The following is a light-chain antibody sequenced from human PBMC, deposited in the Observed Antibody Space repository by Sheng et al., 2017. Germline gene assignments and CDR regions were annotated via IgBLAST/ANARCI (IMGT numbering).Light chain of an antibody. CDR3: HQRDNWPPYT. J-gene: IGKJ2*01. CDR2: DAS. CDR1: QSVSSY. V-gene: IGKV3-11*01. Sequence: EIVLTQSPATLSLSPGERATLSCRASQSVSSYLAWYQQKPGQAPRLLIYDASNRATGIPARFSGSGSGTDFTLTISSLEPEDFAVYYCHQRDNWPPYTFGQGTTLEIK.